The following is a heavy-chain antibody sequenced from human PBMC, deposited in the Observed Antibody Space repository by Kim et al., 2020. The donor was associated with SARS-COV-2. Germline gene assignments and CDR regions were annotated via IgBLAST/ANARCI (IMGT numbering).Heavy chain of an antibody. D-gene: IGHD2-2*01. CDR3: TKGYCTSTACYPKFDP. Sequence: SVKGRFTISRDASKNTAYLQMNSLTTEDTAVYYCTKGYCTSTACYPKFDPWGQGTLFTVSS. V-gene: IGHV3-73*01. J-gene: IGHJ5*02.